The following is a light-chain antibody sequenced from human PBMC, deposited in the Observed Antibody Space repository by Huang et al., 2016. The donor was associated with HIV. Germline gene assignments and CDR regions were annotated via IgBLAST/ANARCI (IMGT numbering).Light chain of an antibody. CDR1: EGIGNY. J-gene: IGKJ1*01. Sequence: IPLTQSPSSLSASVGDGVTITCRASEGIGNYLAWYQQKPGKAPKLLVYGAATLQNGGPSSFSCTGSGAHFALTISSLQPEDFATYDCRQLGAYPRTFGQGTKVEI. V-gene: IGKV1-9*01. CDR3: RQLGAYPRT. CDR2: GAA.